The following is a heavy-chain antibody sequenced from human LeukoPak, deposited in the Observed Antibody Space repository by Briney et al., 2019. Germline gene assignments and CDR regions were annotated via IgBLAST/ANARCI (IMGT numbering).Heavy chain of an antibody. Sequence: PSETLSLTCTVSGGSISSFYWSWIRQPPGKGLEWIGYIYNTENTNYNPSLKSRVTISVDTSKNQFSLKVKSVTASDTAVYYCARETYYYDNTGFYYYFDYWGQGSLVTVSS. CDR2: IYNTENT. CDR1: GGSISSFY. D-gene: IGHD3-22*01. V-gene: IGHV4-4*08. J-gene: IGHJ4*02. CDR3: ARETYYYDNTGFYYYFDY.